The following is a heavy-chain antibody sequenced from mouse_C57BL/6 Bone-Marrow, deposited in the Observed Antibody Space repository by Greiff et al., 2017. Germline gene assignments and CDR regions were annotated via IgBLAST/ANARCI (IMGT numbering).Heavy chain of an antibody. Sequence: EVLLVESGGGLVKPGGSLKLSCAASGFTFSSYAMSWVRQTPEKRLEWVATISDGGSYTYYPDNVKGRFTISRDNAKNNLYLQMSHLKAEDTAMYYCARMYYGNPYYYAMDYWGQGTSVTVSS. CDR2: ISDGGSYT. CDR1: GFTFSSYA. CDR3: ARMYYGNPYYYAMDY. V-gene: IGHV5-4*01. D-gene: IGHD2-1*01. J-gene: IGHJ4*01.